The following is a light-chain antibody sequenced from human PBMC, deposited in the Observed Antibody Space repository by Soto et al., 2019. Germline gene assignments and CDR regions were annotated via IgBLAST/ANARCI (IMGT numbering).Light chain of an antibody. CDR3: CSYAGGYTYL. V-gene: IGLV1-44*01. CDR1: SSNIGSNT. Sequence: QSVLTQPPSASGTPGQRVTISCSGSSSNIGSNTVSWYQQLPGTAPKLLIYSDNQRPSGVPDRFSGSKSGTSASLAISGLQAEDEADYFCCSYAGGYTYLFGTGTKVTV. CDR2: SDN. J-gene: IGLJ1*01.